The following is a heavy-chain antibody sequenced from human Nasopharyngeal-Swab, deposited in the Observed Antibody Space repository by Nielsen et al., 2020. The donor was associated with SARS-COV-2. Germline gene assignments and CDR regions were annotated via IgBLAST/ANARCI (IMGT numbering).Heavy chain of an antibody. Sequence: WIRQPPGKGLEWVSSISSSSSYIYYADSVKGRFTISRDNSKNTLYLQMNSLRAEDTAVYYCAKEDGIVGATRDFGAYWGQGTLVTVSS. D-gene: IGHD1-26*01. J-gene: IGHJ4*02. CDR2: ISSSSSYI. CDR3: AKEDGIVGATRDFGAY. V-gene: IGHV3-21*04.